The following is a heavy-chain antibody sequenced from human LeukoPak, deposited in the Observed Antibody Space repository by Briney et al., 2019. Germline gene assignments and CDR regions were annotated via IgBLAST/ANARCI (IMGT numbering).Heavy chain of an antibody. V-gene: IGHV3-11*01. CDR1: GFTFSDYY. D-gene: IGHD2-15*01. CDR3: ARTYCSGGSCYETFDY. Sequence: GGSLRLSCAASGFTFSDYYMSWIRQAPGKGLEWVSSISYSGRTIYYADSVKGRFTISRDNAKNSLYLQMNSLRAEDTAVYYCARTYCSGGSCYETFDYCGQGKLVTVSS. CDR2: ISYSGRTI. J-gene: IGHJ4*02.